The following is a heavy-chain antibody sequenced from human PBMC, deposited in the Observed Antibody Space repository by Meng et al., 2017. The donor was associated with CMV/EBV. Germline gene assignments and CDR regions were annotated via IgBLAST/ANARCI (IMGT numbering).Heavy chain of an antibody. Sequence: PPPQESCPGLVKPSETLSLTCTVSGGSISSSSYYWGWIRQPPGKGLEWIGSIYYSGSTYYNPSLKSRVTISVDTSKNQFSLKLSSVTAADTAVYYCARVSVSYGYRLGYWGQGTLVTVSS. J-gene: IGHJ4*02. CDR1: GGSISSSSYY. V-gene: IGHV4-39*07. CDR2: IYYSGST. CDR3: ARVSVSYGYRLGY. D-gene: IGHD3-16*02.